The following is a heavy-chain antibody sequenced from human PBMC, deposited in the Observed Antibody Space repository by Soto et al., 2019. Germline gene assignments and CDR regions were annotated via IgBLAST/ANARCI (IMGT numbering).Heavy chain of an antibody. V-gene: IGHV3-48*01. CDR3: ASWLVPAEFDP. Sequence: GGSLRLSCAASGFTFSTYSMNWVRQAPGKGLEWVSYISSSSSTIFYTDSVKGRFTVSRDNAKNSLYLQMNSLRAEDTAVYYCASWLVPAEFDPWGQGTLVTLS. D-gene: IGHD2-2*01. CDR1: GFTFSTYS. J-gene: IGHJ5*02. CDR2: ISSSSSTI.